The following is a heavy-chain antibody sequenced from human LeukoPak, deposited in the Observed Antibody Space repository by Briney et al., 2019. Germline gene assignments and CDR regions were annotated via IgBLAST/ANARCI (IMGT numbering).Heavy chain of an antibody. J-gene: IGHJ4*02. V-gene: IGHV3-23*01. Sequence: GSLRLSCSASGFTFSSFAMSWVRQAPGKGLEWVSGISGSGGSTYYADSMKGRFTISRDNSKNTLYLQINSLRAEDTAVYYCATYSSPFDYWGQGTLVIVSS. D-gene: IGHD6-19*01. CDR3: ATYSSPFDY. CDR2: ISGSGGST. CDR1: GFTFSSFA.